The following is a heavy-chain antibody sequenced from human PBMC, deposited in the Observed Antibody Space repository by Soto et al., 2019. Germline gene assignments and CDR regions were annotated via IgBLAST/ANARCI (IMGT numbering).Heavy chain of an antibody. CDR1: GFTFSSYS. V-gene: IGHV3-21*01. Sequence: GGFLRLSCAASGFTFSSYSMNWVRQAPGKGLEWVSSISSSSSYIYYADSVKGRFTISRDNAKNSLYLQMNSLRAEDTAVYYCARDTPEYSSSWSPDYWGQGTLVTVSS. CDR2: ISSSSSYI. CDR3: ARDTPEYSSSWSPDY. D-gene: IGHD6-6*01. J-gene: IGHJ4*02.